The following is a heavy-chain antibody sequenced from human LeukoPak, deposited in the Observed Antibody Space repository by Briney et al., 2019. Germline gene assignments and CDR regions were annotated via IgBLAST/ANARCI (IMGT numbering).Heavy chain of an antibody. J-gene: IGHJ4*02. CDR3: ATEYYYDSSGYNYY. Sequence: GGSLRLSCAASGFTFSSYAMSWVRQAPGKGLEWVSAISGSGGSTYYADSVKGRFTISRDNSKNTLYLQMNSLRAEDTAAYYCATEYYYDSSGYNYYWGQGTLVTVSS. CDR1: GFTFSSYA. D-gene: IGHD3-22*01. CDR2: ISGSGGST. V-gene: IGHV3-23*01.